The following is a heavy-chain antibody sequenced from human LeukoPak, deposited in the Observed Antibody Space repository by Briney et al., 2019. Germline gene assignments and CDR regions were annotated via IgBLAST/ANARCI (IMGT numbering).Heavy chain of an antibody. V-gene: IGHV1-8*02. D-gene: IGHD3-10*01. CDR3: ARRNFGSESYSRLDY. J-gene: IGHJ4*02. Sequence: ASVKVSCKASGYTFTGYYMHWVRQATGQGLEWMGWMNPKSGNTGSAQKFQGRITMTSDTSISTAYMELSSLRPEDTAVYYCARRNFGSESYSRLDYWGQGSLVTVSS. CDR1: GYTFTGYY. CDR2: MNPKSGNT.